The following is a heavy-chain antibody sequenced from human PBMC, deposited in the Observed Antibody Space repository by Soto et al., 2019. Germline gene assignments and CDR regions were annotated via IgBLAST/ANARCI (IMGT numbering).Heavy chain of an antibody. CDR1: GFTFSSYG. J-gene: IGHJ6*03. CDR2: IWYDGSNK. V-gene: IGHV3-33*01. CDR3: AREGIVLVEEGYMDV. D-gene: IGHD2-8*02. Sequence: GGSLSLSCAASGFTFSSYGMHWVRQAPGKGLEWVAVIWYDGSNKYYADSVKGRFTISRDNSKNTLYLQMNSLRAEDTAVYYCAREGIVLVEEGYMDVWGKGTTVTAS.